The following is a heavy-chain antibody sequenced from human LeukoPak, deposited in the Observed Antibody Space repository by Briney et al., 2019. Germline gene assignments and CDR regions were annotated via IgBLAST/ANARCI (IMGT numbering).Heavy chain of an antibody. Sequence: PSETLSLTCTVSGGSISSYYWSWIRQPPGKGLEWIGYIYYSGSTNYNPSLKSRVTISVDTSKNQFSLKLSSVTAADTAVYYCARVAAGTGYFQHWGQGTLVTVSS. D-gene: IGHD6-19*01. J-gene: IGHJ1*01. CDR3: ARVAAGTGYFQH. CDR1: GGSISSYY. V-gene: IGHV4-59*01. CDR2: IYYSGST.